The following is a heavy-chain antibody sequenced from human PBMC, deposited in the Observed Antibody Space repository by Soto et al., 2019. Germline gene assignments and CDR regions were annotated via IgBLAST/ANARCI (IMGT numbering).Heavy chain of an antibody. V-gene: IGHV3-15*07. CDR1: GFIFSNAW. J-gene: IGHJ4*02. CDR3: TTDHPFFYDGSCYDH. CDR2: IKSKTDGGTT. D-gene: IGHD3-22*01. Sequence: EVQLVESGGGLVKSGGSLRLSCAGSGFIFSNAWLNWVRQAAGKGLEWVGRIKSKTDGGTTDYAAPVKGRFTISRDDSKNTVYLQMNSLKTEDTALYYFTTDHPFFYDGSCYDHWGQGTLVTVSS.